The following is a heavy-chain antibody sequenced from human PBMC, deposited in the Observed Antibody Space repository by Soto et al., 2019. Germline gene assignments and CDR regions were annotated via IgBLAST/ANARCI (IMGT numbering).Heavy chain of an antibody. D-gene: IGHD3-22*01. V-gene: IGHV4-4*07. CDR1: GGSISSYY. CDR2: IYTSGST. CDR3: ARDIVYYDSSGWFDP. J-gene: IGHJ5*02. Sequence: SETLSLTCTVSGGSISSYYWSWIRQPAGKGLEWIGPIYTSGSTNYNPSLKSRVTMSVDTSKNQFSLKLSSVTAADTAVYYCARDIVYYDSSGWFDPWGQGTLVTVSS.